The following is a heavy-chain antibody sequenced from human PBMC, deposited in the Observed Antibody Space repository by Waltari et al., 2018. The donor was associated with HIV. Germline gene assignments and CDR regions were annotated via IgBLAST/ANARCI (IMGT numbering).Heavy chain of an antibody. V-gene: IGHV4-34*01. CDR1: GGSFSGYY. D-gene: IGHD6-19*01. CDR3: ARFARVGSGWYHRSALSDY. CDR2: INHSGST. Sequence: QVQLQQWGAGLLKPSETLSLTCAVYGGSFSGYYWSWIRQPPGKGLEWIGEINHSGSTNYNPSLKSRVTISVDTSKNQFSLKLSSVTAADTAVYYCARFARVGSGWYHRSALSDYWGQGTLVTVSS. J-gene: IGHJ4*02.